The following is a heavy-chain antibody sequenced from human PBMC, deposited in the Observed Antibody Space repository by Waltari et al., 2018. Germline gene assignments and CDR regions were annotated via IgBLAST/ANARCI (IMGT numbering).Heavy chain of an antibody. J-gene: IGHJ5*02. CDR2: ISASGTNT. V-gene: IGHV3-23*01. Sequence: EVQLLESGGGLVQPGGSLRLSCLASGFTLTNSAMSWVRQGPGKGLEWVSAISASGTNTYYADSVKGRLTSSRDSSENTRFLHMNSLRADDTALYYCAKRDHNSGTSTNNWFDPWGQGTLVTVSS. CDR3: AKRDHNSGTSTNNWFDP. CDR1: GFTLTNSA. D-gene: IGHD3-10*01.